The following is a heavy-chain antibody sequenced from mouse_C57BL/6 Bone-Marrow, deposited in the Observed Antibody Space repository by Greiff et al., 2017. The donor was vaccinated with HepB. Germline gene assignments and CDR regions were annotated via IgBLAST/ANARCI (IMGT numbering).Heavy chain of an antibody. CDR3: ARYGYDGCNYAMDY. Sequence: QVQLQQSGAELVRPGASVKMSCKASGYTFTSYNMHWVKQTPRQGLEWIGAIYPGNGDTSYTQTFKGKATLTVDKSSSTAYMQLSSLTSEDSAVYFCARYGYDGCNYAMDYWGQGTSVTVSS. CDR1: GYTFTSYN. D-gene: IGHD2-2*01. J-gene: IGHJ4*01. CDR2: IYPGNGDT. V-gene: IGHV1-12*01.